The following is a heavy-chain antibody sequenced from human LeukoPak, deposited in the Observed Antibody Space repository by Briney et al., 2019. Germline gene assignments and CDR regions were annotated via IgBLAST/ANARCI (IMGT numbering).Heavy chain of an antibody. CDR3: ASDSSGYYYPFDP. CDR2: INPNSGGT. J-gene: IGHJ5*02. Sequence: ASVKVSCKASGYTFTGCYMHWVRQAPGQGLEWMGWINPNSGGTNYAQKFQGRVTMTRDTSISTAYMELSRLRSDDTAVYYCASDSSGYYYPFDPWGQGTLVTVSS. CDR1: GYTFTGCY. V-gene: IGHV1-2*02. D-gene: IGHD3-22*01.